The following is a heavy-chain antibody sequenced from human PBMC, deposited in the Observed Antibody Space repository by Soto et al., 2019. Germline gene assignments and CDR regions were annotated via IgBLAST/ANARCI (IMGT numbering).Heavy chain of an antibody. CDR1: GYTFTSYA. V-gene: IGHV1-3*01. Sequence: ASVKVSCKASGYTFTSYAMHWVRQAPGQRLEWMGWINAGNGNTKYSQKFQGRVTITRDTSASTAYMELRSLRSDDTAVYYCARDRSTIFGVVIGGAAFDIWGQGTMVTVSS. CDR3: ARDRSTIFGVVIGGAAFDI. J-gene: IGHJ3*02. D-gene: IGHD3-3*01. CDR2: INAGNGNT.